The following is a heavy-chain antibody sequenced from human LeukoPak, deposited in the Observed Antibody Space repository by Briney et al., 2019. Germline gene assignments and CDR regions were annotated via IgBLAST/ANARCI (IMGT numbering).Heavy chain of an antibody. J-gene: IGHJ4*02. CDR1: GGSIRSNIYN. Sequence: SETLSLTCTVSGGSIRSNIYNWGWIRQPPGKGLEWIANIYYTGRTRVYLNPSLERRVAISVDTSKNQVSLKLTTVTAADTAVYYCARYYFDGSGLDYWGPGALVTVSS. CDR3: ARYYFDGSGLDY. V-gene: IGHV4-39*01. CDR2: IYYTGRTRV. D-gene: IGHD3-22*01.